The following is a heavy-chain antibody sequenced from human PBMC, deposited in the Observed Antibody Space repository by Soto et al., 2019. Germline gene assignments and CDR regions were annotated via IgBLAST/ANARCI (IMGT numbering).Heavy chain of an antibody. D-gene: IGHD2-21*01. CDR3: QAEDGVRGDRPVLAFRLNGSSDL. CDR2: IWYDGSNK. V-gene: IGHV3-33*01. Sequence: AQGKGLEWVAVIWYDGSNKYYADSVKGRFTISRDNSKNTLYLQMNSLRAEDTAVYYFQAEDGVRGDRPVLAFRLNGSSDL. J-gene: IGHJ2*01.